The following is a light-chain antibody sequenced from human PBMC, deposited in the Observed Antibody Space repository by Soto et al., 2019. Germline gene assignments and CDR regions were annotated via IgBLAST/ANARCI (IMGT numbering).Light chain of an antibody. J-gene: IGKJ2*01. CDR2: DAS. Sequence: DIQMTQSPSTLSASVGDGVTITCRASQHISVWLAWYQQRPGKAPKFLMYDASSLETGVPSRFSGSGSGTEFTLTIRGLQPDDSATYYCQQYDSSYPTFGQGTKLEIK. CDR3: QQYDSSYPT. CDR1: QHISVW. V-gene: IGKV1-5*01.